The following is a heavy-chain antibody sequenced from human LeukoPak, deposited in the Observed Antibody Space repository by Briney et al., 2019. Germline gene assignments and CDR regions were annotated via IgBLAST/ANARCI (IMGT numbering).Heavy chain of an antibody. Sequence: SETLSLTCAVYGGSFSGYYWSWIRQPPGKGLEWIGEINHSGSTNYNPSLKSRVTISVDTSKNQFSLKLSSVTAADTAVYYCARALSGVYVVDTAIDYWGQGTLVTVSS. D-gene: IGHD5-18*01. CDR1: GGSFSGYY. CDR2: INHSGST. J-gene: IGHJ4*02. V-gene: IGHV4-34*01. CDR3: ARALSGVYVVDTAIDY.